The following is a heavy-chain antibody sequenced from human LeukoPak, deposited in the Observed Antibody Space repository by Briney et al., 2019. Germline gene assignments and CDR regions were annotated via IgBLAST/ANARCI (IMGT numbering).Heavy chain of an antibody. CDR3: ARVRQLLSGYMDV. J-gene: IGHJ6*03. D-gene: IGHD2-2*01. Sequence: ASVKVSCKASGYTFTSYYMHWVRQAPGQGLEWMGIINPSGGSTSYAQKLQGRVTMTTDTSTSAAYMELRSLRSDDTAVYYCARVRQLLSGYMDVWGKGTTVTVSS. V-gene: IGHV1-46*01. CDR1: GYTFTSYY. CDR2: INPSGGST.